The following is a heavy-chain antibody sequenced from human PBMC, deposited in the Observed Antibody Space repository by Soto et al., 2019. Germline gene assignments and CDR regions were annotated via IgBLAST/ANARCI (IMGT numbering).Heavy chain of an antibody. CDR2: MNPNSGNT. Sequence: ASVKVSCKASGYTFTSYDINWVRQATGQGLEWMGWMNPNSGNTGYAQKFQGRVTMTRNTSISTAYMELSSLRSEDTAVYYCVPLDFWSGYYNFDYWGKGTLVTVSS. J-gene: IGHJ4*02. CDR3: VPLDFWSGYYNFDY. V-gene: IGHV1-8*01. D-gene: IGHD3-3*01. CDR1: GYTFTSYD.